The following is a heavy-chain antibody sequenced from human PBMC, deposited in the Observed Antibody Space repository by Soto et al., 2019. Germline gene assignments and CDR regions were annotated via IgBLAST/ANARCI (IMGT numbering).Heavy chain of an antibody. Sequence: QVQLVESGGGVVQPGRSLRLSCAASGFTFSSYGMHWVRQAPGKGLEWVAVIWYDGSNKYYADSVKGRFTISRDNSKNTLYLQMNSLRAEDTAVYYCAREGTYCSGGSCYPHFDYWGQGTLSPSPQ. CDR3: AREGTYCSGGSCYPHFDY. V-gene: IGHV3-33*01. CDR1: GFTFSSYG. CDR2: IWYDGSNK. J-gene: IGHJ4*02. D-gene: IGHD2-15*01.